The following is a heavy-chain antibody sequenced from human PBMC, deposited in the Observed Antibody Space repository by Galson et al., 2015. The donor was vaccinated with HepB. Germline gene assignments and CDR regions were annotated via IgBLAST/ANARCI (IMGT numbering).Heavy chain of an antibody. CDR1: GFTLSSYA. Sequence: SLRLSCAASGFTLSSYAMSWVRQAPGKGLEWVSVISGSGGYTNYADSVKGRYTISRDNSKNTLYLQMNSLRAEDTAVYYCAKRAGPYYYYGMDVWGQGTTVTVSS. CDR2: ISGSGGYT. D-gene: IGHD6-19*01. J-gene: IGHJ6*02. V-gene: IGHV3-23*01. CDR3: AKRAGPYYYYGMDV.